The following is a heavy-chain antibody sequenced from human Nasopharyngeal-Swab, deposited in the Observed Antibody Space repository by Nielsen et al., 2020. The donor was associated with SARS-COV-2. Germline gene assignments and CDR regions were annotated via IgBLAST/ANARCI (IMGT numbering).Heavy chain of an antibody. V-gene: IGHV1-8*01. CDR3: ARGGSSLGANLEDP. J-gene: IGHJ5*02. CDR1: GYTFINHD. CDR2: MSPNSGNT. Sequence: ASVKVSCKASGYTFINHDINWVRQSTEQGLEWMGWMSPNSGNTGYAQKFQGRVTMTRNTSTSTAYLELSSLRSEDTAVYYCARGGSSLGANLEDPWGQGTLVIVSS. D-gene: IGHD3-10*01.